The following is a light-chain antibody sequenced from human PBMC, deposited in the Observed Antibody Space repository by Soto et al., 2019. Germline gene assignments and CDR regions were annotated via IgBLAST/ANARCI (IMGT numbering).Light chain of an antibody. J-gene: IGLJ1*01. CDR3: SSYAGSNNLYV. CDR2: EVS. Sequence: QSALTQPTSVSGSPGQSVTISCTGTSSDVGGYNYVSWYQQHPGKAPKLMIYEVSKRPSGVPDRFSGSKSGNTASLTVSGLQAEDEADYYCSSYAGSNNLYVFGTGTKLTVL. CDR1: SSDVGGYNY. V-gene: IGLV2-8*01.